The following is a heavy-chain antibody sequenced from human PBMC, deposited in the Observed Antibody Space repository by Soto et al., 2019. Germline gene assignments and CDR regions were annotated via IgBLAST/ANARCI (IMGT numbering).Heavy chain of an antibody. CDR2: IYHSGST. V-gene: IGHV4-4*02. J-gene: IGHJ4*02. Sequence: QVQLQESGPGLVKPSGTLSLTCAVSSGSISSSNWWSWVRQPPGKGLEWIGEIYHSGSTNYNPSLKRRVTISVDKSKNQCSLKLSSVTAADTAVYYCANLYGSGAGGGYWGQGTLVTVSS. CDR1: SGSISSSNW. CDR3: ANLYGSGAGGGY. D-gene: IGHD3-10*01.